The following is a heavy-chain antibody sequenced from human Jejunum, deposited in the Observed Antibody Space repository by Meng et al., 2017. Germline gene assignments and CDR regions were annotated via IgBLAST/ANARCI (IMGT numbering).Heavy chain of an antibody. Sequence: GESLKISCAASDFTFSDYNMNWVRQAPGKGLERVSSITFRSTYMNYADSVKGRFTISRDNARNSVYLQMNSLRAEDTAIYYCAKSRGGDSFDSWGQGTLVTVSS. D-gene: IGHD2-21*02. V-gene: IGHV3-21*06. CDR3: AKSRGGDSFDS. CDR2: ITFRSTYM. J-gene: IGHJ4*02. CDR1: DFTFSDYN.